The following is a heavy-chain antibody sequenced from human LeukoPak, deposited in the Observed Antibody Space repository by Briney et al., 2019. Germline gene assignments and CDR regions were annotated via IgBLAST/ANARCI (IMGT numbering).Heavy chain of an antibody. D-gene: IGHD6-19*01. CDR1: GFTFISYS. Sequence: PGGSLRLSCAAPGFTFISYSMTWVRQAPGRGLEWVSAITGSGAFTDYADSVKGRFTISRDNSKNTLYLQMNSLRAEDTAVYYCAKRSAESSGYFDYWGQGTLVTVSS. CDR2: ITGSGAFT. CDR3: AKRSAESSGYFDY. V-gene: IGHV3-23*01. J-gene: IGHJ4*02.